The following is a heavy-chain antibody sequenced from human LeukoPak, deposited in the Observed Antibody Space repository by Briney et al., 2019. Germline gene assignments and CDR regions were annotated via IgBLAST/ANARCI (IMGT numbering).Heavy chain of an antibody. CDR1: GFTFSSYG. Sequence: GGSLRLSCAASGFTFSSYGMNWVRQAPGKGLEWVSYISSSGSTIYYADSVKGRFTISRDNAKNSLYLQMNSLRAEDTAVYYCSRNMGAKGYYYYGMDVWGQGTTVTVSS. CDR3: SRNMGAKGYYYYGMDV. CDR2: ISSSGSTI. V-gene: IGHV3-48*04. D-gene: IGHD1-26*01. J-gene: IGHJ6*02.